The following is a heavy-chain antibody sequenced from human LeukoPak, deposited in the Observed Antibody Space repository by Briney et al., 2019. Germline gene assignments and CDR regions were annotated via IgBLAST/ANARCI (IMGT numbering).Heavy chain of an antibody. V-gene: IGHV3-74*01. CDR3: ARVGHCSRTSCYHYYYYYGMDV. D-gene: IGHD2-2*01. Sequence: GGSLRLSCAASGFTFSSYWMHWVRQAPGKGLVWVSRINSDGSSTSYADSVKGRFTISRDNAKNTLYLQMNSLRAEDTAVYYCARVGHCSRTSCYHYYYYYGMDVWGKGTTVTVSS. J-gene: IGHJ6*04. CDR2: INSDGSST. CDR1: GFTFSSYW.